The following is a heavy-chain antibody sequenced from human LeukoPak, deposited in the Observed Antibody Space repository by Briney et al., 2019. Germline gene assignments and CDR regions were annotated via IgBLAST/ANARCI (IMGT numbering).Heavy chain of an antibody. CDR3: AKVGSYGSPPSYYFDY. CDR2: ISSSGSTI. Sequence: GGSLRLSCAASGFTFSDYYMSWIRQAPGKGLEWVSYISSSGSTIYYADSVKGRFTISRDNAKNSLYLQMNSLRAEDTAVYYCAKVGSYGSPPSYYFDYWGQGTLVTVSS. CDR1: GFTFSDYY. J-gene: IGHJ4*02. D-gene: IGHD5-18*01. V-gene: IGHV3-11*01.